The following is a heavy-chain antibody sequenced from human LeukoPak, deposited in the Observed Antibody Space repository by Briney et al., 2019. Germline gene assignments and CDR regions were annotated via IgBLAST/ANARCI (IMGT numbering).Heavy chain of an antibody. CDR3: SRGRAYFD. CDR2: IYHSGST. CDR1: GGSIRTSSYY. J-gene: IGHJ4*02. D-gene: IGHD3-9*01. V-gene: IGHV4-39*07. Sequence: KPSETLSLTCTVSGGSIRTSSYYWVWIRQPPGAGLEWIGSIYHSGSTYYNPSLKSRVTILLDMSKNQFSLRLSSVTAADTAVYYCSRGRAYFDWGQGTLVTVSS.